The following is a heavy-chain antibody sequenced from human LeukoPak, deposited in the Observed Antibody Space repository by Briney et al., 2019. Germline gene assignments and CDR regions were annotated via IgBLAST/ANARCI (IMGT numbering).Heavy chain of an antibody. CDR3: ARSPQHYDFWSGYSTYFDY. CDR2: SYYSGST. Sequence: PSETLSLTCTVSGGSVSSGSYYWSWIRQPPGKGLEWIGYSYYSGSTNYNPSLKSRVTISVDTSKNQFSLKLSSVTAADTAVYYCARSPQHYDFWSGYSTYFDYWGQGTLVTVSS. CDR1: GGSVSSGSYY. J-gene: IGHJ4*02. D-gene: IGHD3-3*01. V-gene: IGHV4-61*01.